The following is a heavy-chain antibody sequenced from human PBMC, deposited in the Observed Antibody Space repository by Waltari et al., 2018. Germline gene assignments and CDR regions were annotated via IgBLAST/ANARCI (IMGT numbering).Heavy chain of an antibody. V-gene: IGHV5-51*03. J-gene: IGHJ5*02. CDR2: IYPGDSDT. D-gene: IGHD4-17*01. CDR1: GYTFPSSG. Sequence: VQRVRPGAGVKKPGGSRKIPCRGSGYTFPSSGTGGVRQMPGKGLEWMGIIYPGDSDTRYSPSFQGQVTISADKSISTAYLQWSSLKASDTAMYYCARRDYGGYNWFDPWGQGTLVTVSS. CDR3: ARRDYGGYNWFDP.